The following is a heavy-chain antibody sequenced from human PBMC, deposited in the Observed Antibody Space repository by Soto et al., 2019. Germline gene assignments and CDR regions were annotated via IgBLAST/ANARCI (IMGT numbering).Heavy chain of an antibody. CDR3: ETDGYSGHGIEY. J-gene: IGHJ4*02. V-gene: IGHV1-24*01. D-gene: IGHD5-12*01. Sequence: ASVKVSCKVSGYTLTELSMHWVRQAPGKGLEWMGGFDPEDGETIYAQKFQGRVTMTEDTSTDTAYMELSSLRSEDTAVYYCETDGYSGHGIEYWGQGTQVTDSS. CDR1: GYTLTELS. CDR2: FDPEDGET.